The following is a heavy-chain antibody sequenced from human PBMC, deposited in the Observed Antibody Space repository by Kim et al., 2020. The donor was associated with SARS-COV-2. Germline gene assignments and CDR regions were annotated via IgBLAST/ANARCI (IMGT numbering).Heavy chain of an antibody. J-gene: IGHJ6*01. CDR1: GFTFDDYA. CDR2: IVGNSGSI. Sequence: GGSLRLSCAASGFTFDDYAMHWVRQAPGKGLEWVSGIVGNSGSIGYADSVKGRVTISRNNAKDILYLQMNSLRPEGTALYYCVKEAREHGYWYYGMVDWG. D-gene: IGHD5-18*01. CDR3: VKEAREHGYWYYGMVD. V-gene: IGHV3-9*01.